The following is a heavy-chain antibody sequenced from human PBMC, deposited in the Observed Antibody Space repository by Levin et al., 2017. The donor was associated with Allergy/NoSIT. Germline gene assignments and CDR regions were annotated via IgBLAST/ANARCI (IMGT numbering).Heavy chain of an antibody. Sequence: GGSLRLSCAASGFTFSSYWMSWVRQAPGKGLEWVANIKQDGSEKYYVDSVKGRFTISRDNAKNSLYLQMNSLRAEDTAVYYCARDSSSGWFDWGGDAFDIWGPGTMVTVSS. CDR2: IKQDGSEK. V-gene: IGHV3-7*04. CDR1: GFTFSSYW. J-gene: IGHJ3*02. D-gene: IGHD6-19*01. CDR3: ARDSSSGWFDWGGDAFDI.